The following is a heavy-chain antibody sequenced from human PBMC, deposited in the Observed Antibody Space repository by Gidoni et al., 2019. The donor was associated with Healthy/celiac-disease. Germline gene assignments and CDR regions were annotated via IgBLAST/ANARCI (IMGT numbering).Heavy chain of an antibody. Sequence: QVQLVQSGAEVKKPGSSVKVSCKASGGTFSSYAISWVRQAPGQGLEWMGGIIPIFGTANYAQKFQGRVTITADESTSTAYMELSSLRSEDTAVYYCARVKRRITMIVVEMAPHHDAFDIWGQGTMVTVSS. CDR2: IIPIFGTA. D-gene: IGHD3-22*01. J-gene: IGHJ3*02. CDR1: GGTFSSYA. V-gene: IGHV1-69*12. CDR3: ARVKRRITMIVVEMAPHHDAFDI.